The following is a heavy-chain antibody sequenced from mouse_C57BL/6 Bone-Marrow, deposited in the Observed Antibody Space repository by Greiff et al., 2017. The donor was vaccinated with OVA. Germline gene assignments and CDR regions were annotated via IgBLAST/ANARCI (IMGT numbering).Heavy chain of an antibody. D-gene: IGHD2-1*01. V-gene: IGHV1-64*01. CDR1: GYTFTSYW. J-gene: IGHJ3*01. CDR2: IHPNSGST. Sequence: VQLQESGAELVKPGASVKLSCKASGYTFTSYWMHWVKQRPGQGLEWIGMIHPNSGSTNYNEKFKSKATLTVDKSSSTAYMQLSSLTSEDSAVYYCARGVYFPFAYWGQGTLVTVSA. CDR3: ARGVYFPFAY.